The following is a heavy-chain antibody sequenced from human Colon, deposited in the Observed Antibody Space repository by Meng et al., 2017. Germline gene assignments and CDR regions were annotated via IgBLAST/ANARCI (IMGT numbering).Heavy chain of an antibody. CDR3: TRGSVASVRFLDN. J-gene: IGHJ4*02. Sequence: VHAWGGLMMTVSVAQYLCVAFSDSFSNNNIHCWLRAPRQGREWRGIITLSNGNKGYAPTFQCRVTMTSDTSTSTFSLELSCLSAEDTAMYYCTRGSVASVRFLDNWGQGTLVTVSS. V-gene: IGHV1-46*01. CDR2: ITLSNGNK. CDR1: SDSFSNNN. D-gene: IGHD3-3*01.